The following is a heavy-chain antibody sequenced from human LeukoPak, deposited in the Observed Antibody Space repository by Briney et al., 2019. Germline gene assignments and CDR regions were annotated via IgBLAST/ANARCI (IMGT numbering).Heavy chain of an antibody. CDR2: IYHSGST. Sequence: SETLSLTCTVSGYSISSGYYWGWIRQPPGKGLEWIGSIYHSGSTYYNPSLKSRVTISVDTSKNQFSLKLSSVTAADTAVYYCARDQALLWFGELLPSFDYWGQGTLVTVSS. D-gene: IGHD3-10*01. CDR1: GYSISSGYY. J-gene: IGHJ4*02. CDR3: ARDQALLWFGELLPSFDY. V-gene: IGHV4-38-2*02.